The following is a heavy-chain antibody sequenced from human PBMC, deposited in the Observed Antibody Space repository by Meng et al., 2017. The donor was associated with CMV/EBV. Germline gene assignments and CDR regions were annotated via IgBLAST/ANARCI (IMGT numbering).Heavy chain of an antibody. CDR3: ASPLNLHRGAFDI. CDR2: SNPSGGST. J-gene: IGHJ3*02. Sequence: ASVKVSCKASGYTFTSYYMHWVRQAPGQGPEWMGISNPSGGSTSYAQKFQCRVTMTRDTSTSTVYMELSSLRSEVTAVYYCASPLNLHRGAFDIWGQGTMVTVSS. V-gene: IGHV1-46*03. D-gene: IGHD3-10*01. CDR1: GYTFTSYY.